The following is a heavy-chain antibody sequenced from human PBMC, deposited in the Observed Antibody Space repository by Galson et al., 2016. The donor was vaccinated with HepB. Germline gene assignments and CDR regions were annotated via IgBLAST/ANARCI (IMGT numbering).Heavy chain of an antibody. CDR2: IYHTGST. CDR3: LRTDPTGNWFDP. Sequence: SETLSLTCTVSGGSINSRNYYWGWVRQSPGKGLEWIGSIYHTGSTYHNPSLKSRLTMSVDTSKNQFSLKLSSMTAADTAVYYCLRTDPTGNWFDPWGQGTLVTVSP. V-gene: IGHV4-39*01. J-gene: IGHJ5*02. CDR1: GGSINSRNYY.